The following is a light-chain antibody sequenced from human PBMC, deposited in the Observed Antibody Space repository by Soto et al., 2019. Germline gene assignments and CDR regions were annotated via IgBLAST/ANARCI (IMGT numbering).Light chain of an antibody. CDR3: QQYNTYPLT. V-gene: IGKV1-5*03. J-gene: IGKJ4*01. CDR2: KAS. Sequence: DIQMTQSPSTLSASVGDRVTITCRASQSISNWLAWSQQKPGKAPNLLIYKASSLESGVPSRFSGSGSGTEFTLTISSLQTDDFATYYCQQYNTYPLTFGGGTKVEIK. CDR1: QSISNW.